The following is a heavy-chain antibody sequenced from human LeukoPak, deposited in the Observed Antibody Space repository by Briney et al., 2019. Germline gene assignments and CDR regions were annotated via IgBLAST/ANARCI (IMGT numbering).Heavy chain of an antibody. Sequence: GASVKVSCKASGYTFTSYDINWVRQATGQGLGWMGWMNPNSGNTGYAQKFQGRVTITADKSTSTAYMELSSLRSEDTAVYYCARELERPPNWFDPWGQGTLVTVSS. CDR1: GYTFTSYD. J-gene: IGHJ5*02. D-gene: IGHD1-1*01. CDR2: MNPNSGNT. V-gene: IGHV1-8*01. CDR3: ARELERPPNWFDP.